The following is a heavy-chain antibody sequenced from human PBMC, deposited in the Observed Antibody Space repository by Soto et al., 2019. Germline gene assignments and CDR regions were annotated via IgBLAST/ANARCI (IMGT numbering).Heavy chain of an antibody. Sequence: SETLSLTCTVSGGSVNTAPYHWSWIRQSPRNGLEWIGNIYYTGSANYNPSFESRVAISLDTSNNQFSLRLTSLTAADTAVYFCARDHHSYYDTSGYYPYFDFWGQGTLVTVSS. CDR1: GGSVNTAPYH. CDR2: IYYTGSA. D-gene: IGHD3-22*01. J-gene: IGHJ4*02. V-gene: IGHV4-61*01. CDR3: ARDHHSYYDTSGYYPYFDF.